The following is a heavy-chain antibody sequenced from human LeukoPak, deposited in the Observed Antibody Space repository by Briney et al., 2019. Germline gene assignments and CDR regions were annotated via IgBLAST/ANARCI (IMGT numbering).Heavy chain of an antibody. CDR3: ARVGCSPISCHTWFDP. CDR2: MNPANGNT. Sequence: ASVKVSCKASVYTFTSYDMHWVRQATGQGLERVGWMNPANGNTVYARKCQGRVTITRDISISTAYMELSSLRSEDTAVYYCARVGCSPISCHTWFDPWGQGTLVTVSS. D-gene: IGHD2-2*01. J-gene: IGHJ5*02. V-gene: IGHV1-8*03. CDR1: VYTFTSYD.